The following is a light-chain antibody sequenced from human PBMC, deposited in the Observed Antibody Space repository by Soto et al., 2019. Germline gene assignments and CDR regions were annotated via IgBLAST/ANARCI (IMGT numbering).Light chain of an antibody. J-gene: IGLJ1*01. CDR3: SSYTSTNTPYV. CDR1: SSNVGSYKL. CDR2: EVN. Sequence: QSVLTQPASVSGSPGQSITISCTGTSSNVGSYKLVSWYQQHPGKAPKLMIFEVNKRPSGVSSRFSGSKSGNTASLTISGLQADDEAYYYCSSYTSTNTPYVFGTGTKVTVL. V-gene: IGLV2-14*02.